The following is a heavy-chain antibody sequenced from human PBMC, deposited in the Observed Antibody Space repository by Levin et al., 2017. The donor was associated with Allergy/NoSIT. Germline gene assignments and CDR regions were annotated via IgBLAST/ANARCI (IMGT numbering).Heavy chain of an antibody. Sequence: GGSLRLSCAASGFTVNNYAMSWVRQAPGKGLEWVSAVINSGVGTYYADSVKGRFTISRDNSKNRMYLQMNSLRVEDTAVNFCAKDAIRGSDQPYYFDYWGQGTLVTASS. CDR3: AKDAIRGSDQPYYFDY. J-gene: IGHJ4*02. CDR1: GFTVNNYA. CDR2: VINSGVGT. V-gene: IGHV3-23*01. D-gene: IGHD6-19*01.